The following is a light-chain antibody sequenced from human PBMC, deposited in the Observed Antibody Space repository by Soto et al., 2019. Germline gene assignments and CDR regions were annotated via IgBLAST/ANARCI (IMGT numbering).Light chain of an antibody. Sequence: SVLTQPASVSGSPGQSITISCTGTSSDVGGYNFVSWYQQHPGKAPKLMIYDVTNRPSGVSNRFSGSKSGNTASLTISGLQAEDEADYYCLSYSSSTSPYVLGTGTKVTVL. CDR1: SSDVGGYNF. V-gene: IGLV2-14*01. J-gene: IGLJ1*01. CDR2: DVT. CDR3: LSYSSSTSPYV.